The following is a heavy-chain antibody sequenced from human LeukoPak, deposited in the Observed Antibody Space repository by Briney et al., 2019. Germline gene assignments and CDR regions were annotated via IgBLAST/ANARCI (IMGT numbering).Heavy chain of an antibody. CDR1: GFTFDDYA. D-gene: IGHD6-13*01. V-gene: IGHV3-9*01. CDR3: AKVSSSWYHFGAFDI. CDR2: ISWNSGSI. J-gene: IGHJ3*02. Sequence: GGSLRLSCAASGFTFDDYAMHWVRQAPGKGLEWVSGISWNSGSIGYADSVKGRFTISRDNAKNSLYLQMNSLRAEDTALYYRAKVSSSWYHFGAFDIWGQGTMVTVSS.